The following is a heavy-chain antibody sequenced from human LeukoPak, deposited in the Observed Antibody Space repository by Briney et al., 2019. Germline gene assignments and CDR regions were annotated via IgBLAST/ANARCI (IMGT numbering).Heavy chain of an antibody. Sequence: SVKVSCKASGGTFSSYAISWVRQAPGQGLEWMGGIIPIFGTANYAQKFQGRVTITADKSTSTAYIELSSLRSEDTAVYYCARDFKMGFDYWGQGTLVTVSS. V-gene: IGHV1-69*06. J-gene: IGHJ4*02. CDR1: GGTFSSYA. CDR2: IIPIFGTA. CDR3: ARDFKMGFDY. D-gene: IGHD2-8*01.